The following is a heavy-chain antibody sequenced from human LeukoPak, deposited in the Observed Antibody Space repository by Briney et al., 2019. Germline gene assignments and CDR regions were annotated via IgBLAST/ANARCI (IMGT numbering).Heavy chain of an antibody. J-gene: IGHJ3*02. D-gene: IGHD3-10*01. V-gene: IGHV1-2*02. CDR1: GYTFTVYN. CDR3: ARGTRFVTDGLNI. Sequence: ASVKASSTVSGYTFTVYNSHSGREAPGQGLEWMGWINPNGGGTNYAQKFQGRVTMTTNTSVSTAYMELRGLSSDDTAVDDCARGTRFVTDGLNIWGQGTMVTVSS. CDR2: INPNGGGT.